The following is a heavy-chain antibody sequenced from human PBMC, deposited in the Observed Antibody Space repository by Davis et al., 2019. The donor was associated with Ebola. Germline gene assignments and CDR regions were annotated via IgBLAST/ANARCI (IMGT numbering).Heavy chain of an antibody. CDR2: ISGSGGST. J-gene: IGHJ5*02. CDR3: ARASTIFGVVIMFDP. Sequence: GESLKISCAASGFTFSDYYMSWVRQAPGKGLEWVSAISGSGGSTYYADSVKGRFTISRDNSKNTLYLQMNSLRAEDTAVYYCARASTIFGVVIMFDPWGQGTLVTVSS. V-gene: IGHV3-23*01. CDR1: GFTFSDYY. D-gene: IGHD3-3*01.